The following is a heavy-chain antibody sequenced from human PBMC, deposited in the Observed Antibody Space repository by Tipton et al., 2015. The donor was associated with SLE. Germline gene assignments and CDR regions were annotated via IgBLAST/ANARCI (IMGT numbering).Heavy chain of an antibody. V-gene: IGHV4-34*01. CDR3: ARHVPSSSWFGYYHYMDV. CDR2: INHSGST. D-gene: IGHD6-13*01. Sequence: TLSLTCAVYGGSFSGYYWSWIRQPPGKGLEWIGEINHSGSTNYNPSLKSRVTISVDTSKNQFSLKLSSVTAADTAVYYCARHVPSSSWFGYYHYMDVWGKGTTVTVS. J-gene: IGHJ6*03. CDR1: GGSFSGYY.